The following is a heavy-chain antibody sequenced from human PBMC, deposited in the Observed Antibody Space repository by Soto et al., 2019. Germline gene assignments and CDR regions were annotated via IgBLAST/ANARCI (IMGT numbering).Heavy chain of an antibody. Sequence: QVQLVQSGAEVKKPGSSVKVSCKASGGTFSSYAVSWVRQAPGQGLEWMGGIIPILGTTNYAQKFQDRVTITADESTSTAYMELSSLRSDDTAVYYCARGSYGASRDYYYYYGMDVWGQGTTVTVSS. V-gene: IGHV1-69*12. D-gene: IGHD3-10*01. CDR2: IIPILGTT. J-gene: IGHJ6*02. CDR1: GGTFSSYA. CDR3: ARGSYGASRDYYYYYGMDV.